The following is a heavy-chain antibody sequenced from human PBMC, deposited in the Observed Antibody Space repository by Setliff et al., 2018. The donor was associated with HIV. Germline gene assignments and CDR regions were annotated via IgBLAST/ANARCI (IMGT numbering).Heavy chain of an antibody. CDR3: SRGPPFDR. CDR2: ISVYNGNT. Sequence: ASVKVSCKTSGYTFINYGIHWVRQAPGQGLEWMGWISVYNGNTNYAEKFQGRVTITADESTSTAYMELSSLRSEDTATYYCSRGPPFDRWGRGTLVTVSS. J-gene: IGHJ2*01. CDR1: GYTFINYG. V-gene: IGHV1-18*01.